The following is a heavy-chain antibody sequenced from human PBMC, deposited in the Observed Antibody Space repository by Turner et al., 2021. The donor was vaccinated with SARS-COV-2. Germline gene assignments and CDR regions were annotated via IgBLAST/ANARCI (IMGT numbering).Heavy chain of an antibody. D-gene: IGHD1-26*01. Sequence: VQLVESGGGVVQPGGSLRLACAASGFSFSSYDMNWVRQAPGKGLEWVSYISGSGSTIYYGDSMKGRVAVSRDNAKNSLYLQVNSLRVEDTAVYYCARGRSWNYWGQGTLITVSS. J-gene: IGHJ4*02. V-gene: IGHV3-48*03. CDR3: ARGRSWNY. CDR2: ISGSGSTI. CDR1: GFSFSSYD.